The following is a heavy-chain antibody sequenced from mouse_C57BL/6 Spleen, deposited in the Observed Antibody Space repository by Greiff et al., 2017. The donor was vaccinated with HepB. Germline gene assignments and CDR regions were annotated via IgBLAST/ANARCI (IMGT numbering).Heavy chain of an antibody. J-gene: IGHJ4*01. V-gene: IGHV1-22*01. CDR3: ARDGYYYGSLYYAMDY. CDR2: INPNNGGT. Sequence: VQLKQSGPELVKPGASVKMSCKASGYTFTDYNMHWVKQSHGKSLEWIGYINPNNGGTSYNQKFKGKATLTVNKSSSTAYMELRSLTSEDSAVYYCARDGYYYGSLYYAMDYWGQGTSVTVSS. D-gene: IGHD1-1*01. CDR1: GYTFTDYN.